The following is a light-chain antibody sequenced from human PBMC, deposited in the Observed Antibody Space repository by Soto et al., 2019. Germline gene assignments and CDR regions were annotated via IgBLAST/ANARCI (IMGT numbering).Light chain of an antibody. Sequence: DIQMTQSPSSLSASVGDRVTITCQAIQDISNYLNWYQQKPGKAPKLLIYDASNLGTGVPTRFSGSGSGTDLTFTISSLQPEDIDTYYCQQYDNLPSFTFGPGTKVDIK. CDR1: QDISNY. J-gene: IGKJ3*01. CDR2: DAS. V-gene: IGKV1-33*01. CDR3: QQYDNLPSFT.